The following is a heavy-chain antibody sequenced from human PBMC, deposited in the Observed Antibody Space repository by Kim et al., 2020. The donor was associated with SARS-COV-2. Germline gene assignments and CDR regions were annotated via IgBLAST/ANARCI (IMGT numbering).Heavy chain of an antibody. J-gene: IGHJ6*02. CDR3: ARAHLESSPEYYYYGMDV. Sequence: QGRVTITADESRSTAYMELSSLRSEDTAVYYCARAHLESSPEYYYYGMDVWGQGTTVTVSS. V-gene: IGHV1-69*01.